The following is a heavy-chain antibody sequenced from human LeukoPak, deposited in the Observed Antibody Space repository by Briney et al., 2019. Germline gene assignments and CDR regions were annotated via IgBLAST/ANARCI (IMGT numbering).Heavy chain of an antibody. D-gene: IGHD3-10*01. CDR1: GFTFSSYA. J-gene: IGHJ4*02. V-gene: IGHV3-30*04. Sequence: GGSLRLSCAASGFTFSSYAMHWVRQAPGKGLEWVAVISYDGSNKYYADSVKGRFTISRDNSKNTLYLQMNSLRAEDTAVYYCAREDMLWFGELSFDYWGQGTLVTVSS. CDR2: ISYDGSNK. CDR3: AREDMLWFGELSFDY.